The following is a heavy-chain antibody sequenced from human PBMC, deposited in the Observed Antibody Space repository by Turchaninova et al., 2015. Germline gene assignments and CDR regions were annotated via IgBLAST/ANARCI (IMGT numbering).Heavy chain of an antibody. J-gene: IGHJ4*02. D-gene: IGHD5-18*01. CDR3: ARDPQGYTYDY. V-gene: IGHV4-59*01. CDR2: IYYTGGT. CDR1: GGSISSYF. Sequence: QVQLQESGPGLVKTSETLSLTCTVSGGSISSYFWSWIRQPPGKGLEWIGHIYYTGGTNYNPSLKSRVTISVDTSNNQFSLKLSSVTAADTAVNYCARDPQGYTYDYWGQGALVTVSS.